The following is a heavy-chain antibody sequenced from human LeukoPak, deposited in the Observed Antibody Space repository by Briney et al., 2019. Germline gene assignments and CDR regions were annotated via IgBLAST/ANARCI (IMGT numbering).Heavy chain of an antibody. CDR2: IKQDGSEK. Sequence: GGPLLLSYAASGFTFSSYWMSWVRQAPGKGLEWVANIKQDGSEKYYVDSVKGRFTISRDNAKNSLYLQMNSLRAEDTAVYYCARDRSVGTISSGMDVWGQGTTVTVSS. CDR3: ARDRSVGTISSGMDV. CDR1: GFTFSSYW. J-gene: IGHJ6*02. V-gene: IGHV3-7*01. D-gene: IGHD3-3*01.